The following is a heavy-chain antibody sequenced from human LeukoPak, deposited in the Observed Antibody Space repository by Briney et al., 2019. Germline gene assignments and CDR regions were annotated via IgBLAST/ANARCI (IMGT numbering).Heavy chain of an antibody. CDR3: ARDPYYYDSSGYLLPYYFDF. Sequence: GRSLRLSCAASGFTFSTYTMHWVRQAPGKGLEWMAVISYDGSIKDYADSVKGRFTISRDNSKNMLSLQMNSLRAEDTAVYYCARDPYYYDSSGYLLPYYFDFWGQGTLVTVSS. J-gene: IGHJ4*02. CDR2: ISYDGSIK. D-gene: IGHD3-22*01. V-gene: IGHV3-30-3*01. CDR1: GFTFSTYT.